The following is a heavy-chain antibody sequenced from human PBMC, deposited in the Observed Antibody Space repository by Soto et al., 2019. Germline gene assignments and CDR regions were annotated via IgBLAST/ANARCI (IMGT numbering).Heavy chain of an antibody. CDR2: IYYSGST. V-gene: IGHV4-30-4*01. J-gene: IGHJ4*02. D-gene: IGHD5-18*01. CDR1: GGSISSGDYY. CDR3: AREGSSYGYPFN. Sequence: SETLSLTCTVSGGSISSGDYYWSWIRQPPGKGLEWIGYIYYSGSTYYNPSLKSRVTISVDTSKNQFSLKLSSVTAADTAVYYCAREGSSYGYPFNWGQGTLVTVSS.